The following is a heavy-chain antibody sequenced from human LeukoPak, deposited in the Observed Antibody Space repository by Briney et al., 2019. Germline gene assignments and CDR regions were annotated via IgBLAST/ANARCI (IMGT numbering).Heavy chain of an antibody. J-gene: IGHJ4*02. Sequence: ASVKVSCKASGYTFTDYYMHWVRQAPGQGLEWMGWINPSTGGTNYAESFQGRVTMARDTSITTVFMELSRLESDDTAVYYCARLRYVGSGYPFDYWGQGTLVTVSS. CDR2: INPSTGGT. V-gene: IGHV1-2*02. D-gene: IGHD3-22*01. CDR3: ARLRYVGSGYPFDY. CDR1: GYTFTDYY.